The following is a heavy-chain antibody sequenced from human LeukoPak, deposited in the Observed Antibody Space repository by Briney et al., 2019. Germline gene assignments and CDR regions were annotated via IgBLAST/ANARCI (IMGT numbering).Heavy chain of an antibody. V-gene: IGHV3-33*03. CDR1: GFTFSSYG. CDR2: IWYDGSNK. J-gene: IGHJ6*03. Sequence: PGGSLRLSCAASGFTFSSYGMHWVRQAPGKGLEWVAVIWYDGSNKYYADSVKGRFTVSRDNSEATLYLQMNSLRAEDTAVYYRASAAKRSALSYYYFYMDVWGKGTTVTVSS. D-gene: IGHD2/OR15-2a*01. CDR3: ASAAKRSALSYYYFYMDV.